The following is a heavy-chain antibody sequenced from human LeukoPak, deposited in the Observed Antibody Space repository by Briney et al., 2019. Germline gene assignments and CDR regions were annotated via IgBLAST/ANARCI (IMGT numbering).Heavy chain of an antibody. D-gene: IGHD6-19*01. V-gene: IGHV1-3*01. CDR2: INAGNGNP. CDR3: ARGIWSVAVAGQFDY. CDR1: RYTFTSYA. J-gene: IGHJ4*02. Sequence: ASVKVSCKTSRYTFTSYAMHWVRQAPGQRLEWMGWINAGNGNPKYSQKFQGRVTITRDTSASTAYMELSSLKSEDTAVYYCARGIWSVAVAGQFDYWGQGTLVTVSS.